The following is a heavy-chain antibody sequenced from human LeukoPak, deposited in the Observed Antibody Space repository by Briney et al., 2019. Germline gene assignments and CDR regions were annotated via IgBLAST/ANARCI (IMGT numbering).Heavy chain of an antibody. Sequence: GESLQISCKGSGSRFTSYWIGLVRQLPGKGLEWMGIIYPGDSDTRYSPSFQGQVTISADKSISTASLQWSSLKASDTAMYYCARQQYLSYYYMDVWGKGTTVTVSS. J-gene: IGHJ6*03. CDR3: ARQQYLSYYYMDV. CDR2: IYPGDSDT. D-gene: IGHD4-11*01. CDR1: GSRFTSYW. V-gene: IGHV5-51*01.